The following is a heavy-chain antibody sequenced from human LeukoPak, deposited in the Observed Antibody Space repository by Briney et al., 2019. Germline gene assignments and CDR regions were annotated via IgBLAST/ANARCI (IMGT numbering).Heavy chain of an antibody. J-gene: IGHJ5*02. CDR1: AASIVRGTSY. CDR2: IHATRST. V-gene: IGHV4-39*07. D-gene: IGHD5/OR15-5a*01. CDR3: VRAGILSTGDYFDP. Sequence: SQTMSLASSVSAASIVRGTSYCGWTREPPVKALEWIGPIHATRSTSYNPSLQSRGPISLDTSKHQFSRQLSSLTAPHTAVYYCVRAGILSTGDYFDPWGQGTLVTVSS.